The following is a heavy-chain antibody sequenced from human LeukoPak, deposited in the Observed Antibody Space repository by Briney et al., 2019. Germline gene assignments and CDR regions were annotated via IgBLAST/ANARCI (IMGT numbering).Heavy chain of an antibody. J-gene: IGHJ5*02. CDR2: IIPIFGTA. CDR1: GGTFSSYA. CDR3: ARDRPRWPFDP. D-gene: IGHD2-15*01. V-gene: IGHV1-69*05. Sequence: ASVKVSCKASGGTFSSYAISWVLQAPGQGLEWMGRIIPIFGTANYAQKFQGRVTITTDESTSAAYMELSSLRSEDTAVYYCARDRPRWPFDPWGQGTLVTVSS.